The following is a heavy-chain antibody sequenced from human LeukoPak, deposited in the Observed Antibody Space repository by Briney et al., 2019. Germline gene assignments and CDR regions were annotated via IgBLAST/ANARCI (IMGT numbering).Heavy chain of an antibody. CDR1: GGSISSGSYY. Sequence: PSQTLSLTCTVSGGSISSGSYYWSWIRQPPGKGLEWIGYIYYSGSTYYNPSLKSRVTISVDTSKNQFSLKLSSVTAADTAVYYCARDRIAVAGTFDYWGQGTLVTVSS. CDR3: ARDRIAVAGTFDY. CDR2: IYYSGST. V-gene: IGHV4-30-4*08. J-gene: IGHJ4*02. D-gene: IGHD6-19*01.